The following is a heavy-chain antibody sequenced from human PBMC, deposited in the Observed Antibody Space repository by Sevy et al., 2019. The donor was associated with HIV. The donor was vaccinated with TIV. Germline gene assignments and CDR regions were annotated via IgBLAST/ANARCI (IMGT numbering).Heavy chain of an antibody. J-gene: IGHJ3*01. Sequence: GGSLILSCAASGFPFINYAMSWVRQAPGKGLEWVSAIGGSGGSSFYADSVKGRFTISRDNSKNTLYLQMNSLRADDTAVYYCAKDIATVVGDAFDLWGQGTLVTVSS. CDR2: IGGSGGSS. CDR3: AKDIATVVGDAFDL. CDR1: GFPFINYA. V-gene: IGHV3-23*01. D-gene: IGHD3-22*01.